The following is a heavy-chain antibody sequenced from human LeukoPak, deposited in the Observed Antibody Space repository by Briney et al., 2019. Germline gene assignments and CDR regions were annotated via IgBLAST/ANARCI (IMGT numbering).Heavy chain of an antibody. D-gene: IGHD3-10*01. Sequence: GASVTVSCKASGYTFTSYGISWVRQAPGQGLEWMGWISAYNGNTNYAQKLQGRVTMTTDTSTSTAYMELRSLRSDDTAVYYCARDPGTRTMVRGVPSLGYYYYYGMDVWGQGTTVTVSS. CDR3: ARDPGTRTMVRGVPSLGYYYYYGMDV. V-gene: IGHV1-18*01. J-gene: IGHJ6*02. CDR2: ISAYNGNT. CDR1: GYTFTSYG.